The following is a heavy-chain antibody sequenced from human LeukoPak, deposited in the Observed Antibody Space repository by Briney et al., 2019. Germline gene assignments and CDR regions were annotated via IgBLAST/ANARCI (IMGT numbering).Heavy chain of an antibody. CDR1: GFTFSSYG. CDR2: IWYDGSNK. CDR3: AREVVRGSNHFDY. J-gene: IGHJ4*02. V-gene: IGHV3-33*01. Sequence: GRSLRLSCAASGFTFSSYGMHWVRQAPGKGLEWVAVIWYDGSNKYYADSVKGRFTISRDNAKNSLYLQMNSLRAEDTAVYYCAREVVRGSNHFDYWGQGTPVTVSS. D-gene: IGHD3-10*01.